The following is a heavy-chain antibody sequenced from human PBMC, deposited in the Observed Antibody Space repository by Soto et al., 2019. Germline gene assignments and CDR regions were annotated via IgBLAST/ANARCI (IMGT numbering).Heavy chain of an antibody. J-gene: IGHJ3*02. D-gene: IGHD6-19*01. CDR2: ISAYNGNT. V-gene: IGHV1-18*01. CDR1: GYTFTSYG. Sequence: ASVKVSCKASGYTFTSYGISWVRQAPGQGLEWMGWISAYNGNTNYAQKLQGRVTMTTDTSTSTAYMELRSLRSDDTAVYYCAREEWLVTRGAFDIWGQGTMVTVSS. CDR3: AREEWLVTRGAFDI.